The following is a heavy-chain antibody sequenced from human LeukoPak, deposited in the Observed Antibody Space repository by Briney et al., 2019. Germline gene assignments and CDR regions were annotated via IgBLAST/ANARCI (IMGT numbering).Heavy chain of an antibody. J-gene: IGHJ5*02. CDR2: TIPIFGTA. CDR1: GGTFSSYA. D-gene: IGHD6-13*01. CDR3: ARSNSYSSSWYKGWFDP. V-gene: IGHV1-69*01. Sequence: GSSVKVSCKASGGTFSSYAISWVRQAPGQGLEWMGGTIPIFGTANYAQKFQGRVTITADESTSTAYMELSSLRSEDTAVYYCARSNSYSSSWYKGWFDPWGQGTLVTVSS.